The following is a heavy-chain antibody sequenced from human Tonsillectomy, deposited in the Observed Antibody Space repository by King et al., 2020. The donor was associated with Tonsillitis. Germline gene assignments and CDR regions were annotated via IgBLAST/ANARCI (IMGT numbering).Heavy chain of an antibody. D-gene: IGHD1-14*01. CDR3: ARDRRLDGFDI. J-gene: IGHJ3*02. CDR1: GYTFPSYG. CDR2: ISAYNGNT. V-gene: IGHV1-18*01. Sequence: VQLVQSGAEVKKPGASVTVSCKASGYTFPSYGISWVRQAPGQGLEWMGWISAYNGNTNYAQKLLARVTMTTDTSTSTAYMELRSLRYDDTAVYYCARDRRLDGFDIWGQGTMVTVSS.